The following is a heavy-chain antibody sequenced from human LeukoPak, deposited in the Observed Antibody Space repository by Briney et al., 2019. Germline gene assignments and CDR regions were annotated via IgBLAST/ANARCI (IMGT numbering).Heavy chain of an antibody. J-gene: IGHJ4*03. CDR1: GFTFSSFE. Sequence: PGGSLRLSCAASGFTFSSFEMNWVRQAPGKGLEWVSYISSSSSTISYADSVKGRFTISRDNAKNSLYLQMNTLTAEDTAIYYCARNRGQYMATISRPYDYWGQGTAVTVS. CDR2: ISSSSSTI. D-gene: IGHD5-24*01. V-gene: IGHV3-48*03. CDR3: ARNRGQYMATISRPYDY.